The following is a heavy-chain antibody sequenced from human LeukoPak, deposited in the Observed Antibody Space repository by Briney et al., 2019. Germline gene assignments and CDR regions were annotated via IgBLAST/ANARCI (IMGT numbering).Heavy chain of an antibody. CDR3: ARDSYYYDSSGYSVEGY. V-gene: IGHV3-30-3*01. J-gene: IGHJ4*02. Sequence: GGSLRPSCAASGFTFSSYAMHWVRQAPGKGLEWVAVISYDGSNKYYADSVKGRFTISRDNSKNTLYLQMNSLRAEDTAVYYCARDSYYYDSSGYSVEGYWGQGTLVTVSS. CDR1: GFTFSSYA. D-gene: IGHD3-22*01. CDR2: ISYDGSNK.